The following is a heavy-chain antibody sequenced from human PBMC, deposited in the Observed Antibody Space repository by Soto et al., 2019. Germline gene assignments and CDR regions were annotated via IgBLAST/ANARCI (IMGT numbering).Heavy chain of an antibody. CDR2: ISAYNGNT. CDR1: GYTFTSYG. V-gene: IGHV1-18*01. CDR3: ARALTRGSLTNLVRY. J-gene: IGHJ4*02. Sequence: ASVNVSCKASGYTFTSYGISWVRQAPGQGLEWMGWISAYNGNTNYAQKLQGRVTMTTDTSTSTAYMELRSLRSDDTAVYYCARALTRGSLTNLVRYWGQGTLVTVSS. D-gene: IGHD1-26*01.